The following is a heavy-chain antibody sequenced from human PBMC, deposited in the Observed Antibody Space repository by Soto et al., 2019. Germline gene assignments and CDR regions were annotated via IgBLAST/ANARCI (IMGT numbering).Heavy chain of an antibody. CDR1: GFTFSSYW. CDR3: ASLPAAIVHYYYGMDV. D-gene: IGHD2-2*01. CDR2: INSDGSSA. J-gene: IGHJ6*02. V-gene: IGHV3-74*01. Sequence: PGGSLRLSCAASGFTFSSYWMHWVRQAPGKGLVWVSRINSDGSSASYADSVKGRFTISRDNAKNTLYLQMSSLRAEDTAVYYCASLPAAIVHYYYGMDVWGQGTTVTVSS.